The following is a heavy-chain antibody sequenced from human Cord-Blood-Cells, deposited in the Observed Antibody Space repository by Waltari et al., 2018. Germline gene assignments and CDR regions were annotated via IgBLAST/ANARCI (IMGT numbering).Heavy chain of an antibody. CDR2: IYYSGST. J-gene: IGHJ6*02. CDR3: GVLLWFREGGMDV. CDR1: GGSISSGGYY. D-gene: IGHD3-10*01. V-gene: IGHV4-31*03. Sequence: QVQLQESGPGLVKPSQNLSLTCTVSGGSISSGGYYCSWIRQHPGKGLEWIGYIYYSGSTYYNPSLKSRVTISVDTSKNQFSLKLSSVTAADTAVYYCGVLLWFREGGMDVWGQGTTVTVSS.